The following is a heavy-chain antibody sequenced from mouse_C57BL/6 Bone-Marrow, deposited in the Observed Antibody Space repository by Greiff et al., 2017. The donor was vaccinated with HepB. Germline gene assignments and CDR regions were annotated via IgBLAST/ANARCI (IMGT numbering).Heavy chain of an antibody. CDR1: GYTFTSYW. CDR3: ARRYYSNYVYFDY. J-gene: IGHJ2*01. CDR2: IYPSDSET. V-gene: IGHV1-61*01. Sequence: VQLQQPGAELVRPGSSVKLSCKASGYTFTSYWMDWVKQRPGQGLEWIGNIYPSDSETHYNQKFKDKATLTVDKSSSTAYMQLSSLTSEDSAVYYCARRYYSNYVYFDYWGQGTTLTVSS. D-gene: IGHD2-5*01.